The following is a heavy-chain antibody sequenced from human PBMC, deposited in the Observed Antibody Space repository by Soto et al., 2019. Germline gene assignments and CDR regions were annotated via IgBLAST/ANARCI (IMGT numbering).Heavy chain of an antibody. CDR2: ISAYNGNT. J-gene: IGHJ6*02. D-gene: IGHD4-17*01. CDR1: GYTFTSYG. Sequence: ASVKVSCKASGYTFTSYGISWVRQAPGQGLEWMGWISAYNGNTNYAQKLQGRVTMTTDTSTSTAYMELRSLRSDDTAVYYCARDVLTVTGYYYYYGMDVWGQGTTVTVSS. V-gene: IGHV1-18*01. CDR3: ARDVLTVTGYYYYYGMDV.